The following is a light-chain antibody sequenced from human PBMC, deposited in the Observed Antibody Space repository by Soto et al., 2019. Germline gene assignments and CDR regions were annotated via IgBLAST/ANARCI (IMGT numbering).Light chain of an antibody. V-gene: IGKV1-5*03. CDR2: KAS. Sequence: DIQMTQSPSTLSASVGDRVTITCRASQSISSWLAWYQQKPGKAPKLLIYKASSLESGVPSRFSGSGSGTEFTLTISSLHPDDFANYYCQQYNSYSITFGPGTKVDIK. J-gene: IGKJ3*01. CDR3: QQYNSYSIT. CDR1: QSISSW.